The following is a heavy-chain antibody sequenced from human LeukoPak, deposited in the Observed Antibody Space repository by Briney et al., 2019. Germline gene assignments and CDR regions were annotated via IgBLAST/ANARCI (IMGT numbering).Heavy chain of an antibody. J-gene: IGHJ6*03. V-gene: IGHV4-30-2*01. CDR2: IYHRGTT. CDR3: ARVRDPYYYYMDV. D-gene: IGHD5-24*01. CDR1: GGSIGIDDYY. Sequence: PSETLSLTCTVSGGSIGIDDYYWTWIRQPPGKGLEWIGYIYHRGTTYYNPSLESRVTISVDRSKNQFSLKLSSVTAVDTAMFYCARVRDPYYYYMDVWGKGTTVTVSS.